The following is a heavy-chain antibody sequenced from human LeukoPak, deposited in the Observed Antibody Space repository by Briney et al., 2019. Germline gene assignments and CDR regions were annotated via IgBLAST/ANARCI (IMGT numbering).Heavy chain of an antibody. CDR3: ARGVYGDYVDY. J-gene: IGHJ4*02. CDR1: GGSISSYY. V-gene: IGHV4-59*12. D-gene: IGHD4-17*01. Sequence: SETLSLTCTVSGGSISSYYWSWIRQPPGKGLEWIGYIYYSGSTSYNPSLKSRITISIDTSKNQFSLKLSSVTAADTAVYYCARGVYGDYVDYWGQGTLVTVSS. CDR2: IYYSGST.